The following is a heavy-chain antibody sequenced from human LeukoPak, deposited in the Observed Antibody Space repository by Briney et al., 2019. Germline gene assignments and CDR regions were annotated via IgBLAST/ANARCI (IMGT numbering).Heavy chain of an antibody. D-gene: IGHD6-6*01. J-gene: IGHJ4*02. CDR3: ATYTTSPRRAFDD. V-gene: IGHV3-11*01. Sequence: GGSLRLSCAASGFTFSDYCMCWIRQTPGKGLEWVSYISNTGDSIYYSDSVKGRFTISRDNAKNSLYLQMNSLRDEDTAVYFCATYTTSPRRAFDDWGQGTLVTVSS. CDR2: ISNTGDSI. CDR1: GFTFSDYC.